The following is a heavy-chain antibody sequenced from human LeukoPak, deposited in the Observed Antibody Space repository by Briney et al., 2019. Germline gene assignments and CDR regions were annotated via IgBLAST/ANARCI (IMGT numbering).Heavy chain of an antibody. V-gene: IGHV4-4*07. CDR3: AGCLYYYGSGEPSHFDL. CDR1: GGSISSYY. Sequence: ETLSLTCTVSGGSISSYYWSWIRQPAGKGLEWIGRIYTSGSTNYNPSLKSRVTISVDTSKNQFSLKLSSVTAADTAVYYCAGCLYYYGSGEPSHFDLWGRGTLVTVSS. CDR2: IYTSGST. D-gene: IGHD3-10*01. J-gene: IGHJ2*01.